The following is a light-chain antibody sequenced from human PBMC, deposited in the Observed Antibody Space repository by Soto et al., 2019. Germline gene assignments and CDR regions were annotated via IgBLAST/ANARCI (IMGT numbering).Light chain of an antibody. CDR3: QEFYNSRT. CDR1: QTVTSSY. J-gene: IGKJ2*01. V-gene: IGKV3-20*01. CDR2: GAS. Sequence: EVVLTQSPGTLSLSPGERATLSCRASQTVTSSYLAWYQQKPGQAPRLLIYGASSRATGIPDRFSGSGSGTDFTLNISKLEPEDSGVDYCQEFYNSRTFGQGTKLEIK.